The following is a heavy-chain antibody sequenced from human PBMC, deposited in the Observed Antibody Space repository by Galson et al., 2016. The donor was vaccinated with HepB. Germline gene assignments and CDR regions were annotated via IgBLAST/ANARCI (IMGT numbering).Heavy chain of an antibody. D-gene: IGHD3-10*01. V-gene: IGHV3-33*01. Sequence: SLRLSCAASGFTFSIYGIHWVRQAPGKGLEWVAVIWYDGSKKYYADSMKGRFTISRENSKNTVYLQMNSLRAEDTAVYHCARARRPRGDRGVIFRGSYYNYGRDVWGQGTTVTVSS. CDR3: ARARRPRGDRGVIFRGSYYNYGRDV. CDR2: IWYDGSKK. CDR1: GFTFSIYG. J-gene: IGHJ6*02.